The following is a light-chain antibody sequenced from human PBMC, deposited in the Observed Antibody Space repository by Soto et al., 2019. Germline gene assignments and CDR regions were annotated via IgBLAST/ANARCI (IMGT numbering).Light chain of an antibody. Sequence: IVLTQSPGTLSLSPGERATLSCRASQSVSYSYLAWYQQKPGQAPRLLIYASSRATGIPDRFSGSGSGTDFTLTISRLEPEDFAVYYCQHYGTSGLFGPGTKVDIK. CDR1: QSVSYSY. CDR3: QHYGTSGL. CDR2: AS. V-gene: IGKV3-20*01. J-gene: IGKJ3*01.